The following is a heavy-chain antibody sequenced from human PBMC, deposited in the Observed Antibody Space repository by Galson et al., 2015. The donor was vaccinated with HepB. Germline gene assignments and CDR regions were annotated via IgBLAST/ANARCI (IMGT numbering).Heavy chain of an antibody. D-gene: IGHD2-15*01. Sequence: SLRLSCAASGFTFSSYGMHWVRQAPGKGLEWVAVISYDGSNKYYADSVKGRFTISRDNSKNTLYLQMNSLRAEDTAVYYCARDGSCSGGSCYLNLYYGMDVWGQGTTVTVSS. CDR2: ISYDGSNK. CDR3: ARDGSCSGGSCYLNLYYGMDV. CDR1: GFTFSSYG. V-gene: IGHV3-30*03. J-gene: IGHJ6*02.